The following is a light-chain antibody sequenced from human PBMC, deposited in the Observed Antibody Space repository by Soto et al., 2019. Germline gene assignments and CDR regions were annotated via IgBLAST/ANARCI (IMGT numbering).Light chain of an antibody. CDR3: QQYNNWPS. CDR2: DIS. CDR1: QTVIRN. Sequence: DIVRAQSPATRSVSPGERATLSCRASQTVIRNLAWYQQRPGQAPRLLIYDISNRAAGVPARFSGSGSETEFTLTIRSLQSEDFAVYFCQQYNNWPSFGPGTRLEI. J-gene: IGKJ5*01. V-gene: IGKV3-15*01.